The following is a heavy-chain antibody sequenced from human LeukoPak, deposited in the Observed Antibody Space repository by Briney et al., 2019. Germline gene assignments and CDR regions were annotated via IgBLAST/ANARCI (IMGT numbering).Heavy chain of an antibody. D-gene: IGHD3-3*01. CDR2: IYTSGST. V-gene: IGHV4-61*02. J-gene: IGHJ4*02. CDR1: GGSISSGNYY. CDR3: ARRYYDFWSGRFDY. Sequence: KTSETLSLTCTVSGGSISSGNYYWSWIRQPAGKGLEWIGRIYTSGSTNYNPSLKSRVTISVDTSKNQFSLKLSSVTAADTAVYYCARRYYDFWSGRFDYWGQGTLVTVSS.